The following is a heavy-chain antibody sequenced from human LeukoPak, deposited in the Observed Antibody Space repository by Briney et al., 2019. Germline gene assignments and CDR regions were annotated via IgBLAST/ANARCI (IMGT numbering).Heavy chain of an antibody. J-gene: IGHJ6*02. CDR1: GYTFTSYG. V-gene: IGHV1-18*01. D-gene: IGHD3-22*01. Sequence: AASVTVSCKASGYTFTSYGISWVRQAPGQGLEWMGWISAYNGNTNYAQKLQGRVTMTTDTSTSTAYMELRSLRSDDTAVYYCARRASSGYSRGYYYYGMDVWGQGTTVTVSS. CDR3: ARRASSGYSRGYYYYGMDV. CDR2: ISAYNGNT.